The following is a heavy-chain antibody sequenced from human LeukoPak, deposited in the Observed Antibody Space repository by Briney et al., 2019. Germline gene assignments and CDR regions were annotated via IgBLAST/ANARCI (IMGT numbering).Heavy chain of an antibody. CDR2: IYSSGTT. D-gene: IGHD5-12*01. CDR1: GGSISNYY. J-gene: IGHJ5*02. V-gene: IGHV4-4*07. CDR3: ASGSSGYDP. Sequence: PSETLSLTCTVSGGSISNYYWSWIRQPAGEGLEWIGRIYSSGTTIYNPSLKSRVTMSVDTSKNQFSLKLSSVTAADTAVYFCASGSSGYDPWGQGTLVPVSS.